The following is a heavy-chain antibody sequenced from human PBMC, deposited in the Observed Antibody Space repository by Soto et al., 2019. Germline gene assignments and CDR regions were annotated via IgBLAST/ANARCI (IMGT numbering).Heavy chain of an antibody. CDR1: GFTFSSYS. J-gene: IGHJ3*02. D-gene: IGHD3-10*01. CDR3: ARDKFPLLRLRKAIDI. CDR2: ISSSSSYI. Sequence: GGSLRLSCAASGFTFSSYSMNWVRQAPGKGLEWVSSISSSSSYIYYADSVKGRFTISRDNAKNSLYLQMNSLRAEDTAVYYCARDKFPLLRLRKAIDIPGPGTMVNV. V-gene: IGHV3-21*01.